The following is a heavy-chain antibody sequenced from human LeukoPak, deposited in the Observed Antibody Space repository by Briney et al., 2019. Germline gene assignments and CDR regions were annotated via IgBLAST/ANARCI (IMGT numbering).Heavy chain of an antibody. V-gene: IGHV3-7*01. CDR1: GFTFSSYW. J-gene: IGHJ4*02. Sequence: PGGSLRLSCAASGFTFSSYWMSWVRQAPGKGLECVAKIKEDGSEAHYVDSVKGRFTISRDNAKNTLYLQMNSLRAEDTAVYYCEVGAAVTSNWGQGTLVTVSS. CDR3: EVGAAVTSN. D-gene: IGHD6-13*01. CDR2: IKEDGSEA.